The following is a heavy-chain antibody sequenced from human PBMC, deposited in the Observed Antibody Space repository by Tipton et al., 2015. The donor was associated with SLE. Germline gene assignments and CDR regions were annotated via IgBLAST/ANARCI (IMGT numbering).Heavy chain of an antibody. Sequence: LRLSCTVSGGSISSSSYYWGWIRQPPGKGLEWIGSIYYSGSTYYNPSLKSRVTISVDTSKNQFSLKLSSVTAADTAVYYCARSLAVADAFDIWGQGTMVTVSS. CDR2: IYYSGST. V-gene: IGHV4-39*07. J-gene: IGHJ3*02. D-gene: IGHD6-19*01. CDR3: ARSLAVADAFDI. CDR1: GGSISSSSYY.